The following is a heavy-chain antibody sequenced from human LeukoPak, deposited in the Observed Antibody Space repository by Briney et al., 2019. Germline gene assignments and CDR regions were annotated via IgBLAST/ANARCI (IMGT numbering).Heavy chain of an antibody. CDR1: GGSFSGYY. Sequence: SETLSLTCAVYGGSFSGYYWSWIRQPPGKGLEWIGEINHSGSTNYNPSLKSRVTISVDTSKNQFSLKLSSVTAADTAVYYCARVPSSSWDYYYYGVDVWGQGTTVTVSS. D-gene: IGHD6-13*01. J-gene: IGHJ6*02. CDR3: ARVPSSSWDYYYYGVDV. CDR2: INHSGST. V-gene: IGHV4-34*01.